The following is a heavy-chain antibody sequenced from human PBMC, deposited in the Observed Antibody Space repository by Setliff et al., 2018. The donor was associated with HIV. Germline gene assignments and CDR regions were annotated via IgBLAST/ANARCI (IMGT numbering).Heavy chain of an antibody. D-gene: IGHD3-22*01. V-gene: IGHV3-20*04. CDR3: ARTDSSGYYYGGVY. J-gene: IGHJ4*02. Sequence: GGSLRFSCAASGFTFRNYGMHWVRQAPGKGLEWVSGINWNGGSTGYADSVKGRFTISRDNARNSLYLQMNSLRAEDTALYYCARTDSSGYYYGGVYWGQGTLVTVSS. CDR1: GFTFRNYG. CDR2: INWNGGST.